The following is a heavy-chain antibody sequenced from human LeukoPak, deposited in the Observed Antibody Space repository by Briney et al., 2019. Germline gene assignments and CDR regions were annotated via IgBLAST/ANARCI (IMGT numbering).Heavy chain of an antibody. CDR1: GFTFSNFA. CDR2: IIGSGVTT. Sequence: GGSLRLSCAASGFTFSNFAMSWVRQAPGKGLEFVSSIIGSGVTTYYEDSVKGRFTISRDNSKTTLYLQMNSLRAEDTAVYYCAKDTTVVTPRALDYWGQGSLVTVSS. D-gene: IGHD4-23*01. CDR3: AKDTTVVTPRALDY. V-gene: IGHV3-23*01. J-gene: IGHJ4*02.